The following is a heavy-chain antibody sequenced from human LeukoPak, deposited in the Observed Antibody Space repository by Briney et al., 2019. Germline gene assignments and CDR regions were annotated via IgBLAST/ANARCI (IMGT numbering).Heavy chain of an antibody. D-gene: IGHD6-19*01. CDR1: GGTFSSYT. Sequence: GASVKVSGKASGGTFSSYTISWVRQAPGQGLEWMGRIIPILGIANYAQKFQGRVTITADKSTSTAYMELSSLRSEDTAVYYCARDYRSGRSNWFDPWGQGTLVTVSS. V-gene: IGHV1-69*04. CDR2: IIPILGIA. J-gene: IGHJ5*02. CDR3: ARDYRSGRSNWFDP.